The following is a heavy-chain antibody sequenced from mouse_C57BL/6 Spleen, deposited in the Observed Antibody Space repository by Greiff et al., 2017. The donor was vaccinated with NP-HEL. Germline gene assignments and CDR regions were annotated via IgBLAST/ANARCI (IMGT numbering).Heavy chain of an antibody. Sequence: QVQLQQPGAELVKPGASVKLSCKASGYTFTSYWMHWVKQRPGQGLEWIGMIHPNSGSTNYNEKFKSKATLTVDTSSSTAYMQLSSLTSEDSAVYYCERWRSVVTTVVFDYWGQGTTLTVSS. CDR1: GYTFTSYW. D-gene: IGHD2-2*01. J-gene: IGHJ2*01. V-gene: IGHV1-64*01. CDR2: IHPNSGST. CDR3: ERWRSVVTTVVFDY.